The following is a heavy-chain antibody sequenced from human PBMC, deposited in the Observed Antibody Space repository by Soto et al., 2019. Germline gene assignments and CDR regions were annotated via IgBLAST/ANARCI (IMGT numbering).Heavy chain of an antibody. Sequence: QVQLQESGPGLVKPSQTLSLTCTVSGGSISSGGYYWSWIRQHPGKGLEWIGYIYYSGSTYYNPSLKSRVTISVDTSKKQSSPKLTSVTAADTAVYFCARDRGYESSLGLYYWGQGTLVTVSS. V-gene: IGHV4-31*03. CDR3: ARDRGYESSLGLYY. CDR1: GGSISSGGYY. CDR2: IYYSGST. J-gene: IGHJ4*02. D-gene: IGHD3-22*01.